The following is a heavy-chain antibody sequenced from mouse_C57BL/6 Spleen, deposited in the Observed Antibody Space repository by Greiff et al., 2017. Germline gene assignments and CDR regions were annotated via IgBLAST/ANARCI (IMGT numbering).Heavy chain of an antibody. Sequence: QFQLQQPGAELVMPGASVKLSCKASGYTFTRYWMHWVKQRPGQGLEWIGELDPSDSYTNYNHTFKGKSTLTVDKSSSTAYMQLSSLTSEDSAVYYCARGCDYYGSSYLAWFAYWGQGTLVTVSA. CDR1: GYTFTRYW. CDR2: LDPSDSYT. J-gene: IGHJ3*01. D-gene: IGHD1-1*01. V-gene: IGHV1-69*01. CDR3: ARGCDYYGSSYLAWFAY.